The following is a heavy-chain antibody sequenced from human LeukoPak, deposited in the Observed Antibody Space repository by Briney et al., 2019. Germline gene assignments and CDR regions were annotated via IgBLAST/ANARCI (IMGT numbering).Heavy chain of an antibody. J-gene: IGHJ4*02. CDR1: GFILSSYW. CDR2: VNEDWGST. Sequence: PGGSLRLSCAASGFILSSYWMHWVRQVPGKGLVLVSRVNEDWGSTTYADAVKGRFTISRDNAKNTMYRQMNGLRAEDTAIYYCTRGGFTSQMAAFDYWGQGALVTVFS. D-gene: IGHD2-15*01. CDR3: TRGGFTSQMAAFDY. V-gene: IGHV3-74*01.